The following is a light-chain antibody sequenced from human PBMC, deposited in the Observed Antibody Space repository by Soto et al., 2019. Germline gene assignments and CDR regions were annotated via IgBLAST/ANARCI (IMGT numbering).Light chain of an antibody. Sequence: IVLTHAPGTLSFSAGEIATLSFRTSQSVSNNYLAFYQQKPCQAPRLLIYGASSRATGIPDRFSGSGSGTDFTLSISRLEPEDFAVYYCQQYGSSPQTFGQGTKVDIK. CDR1: QSVSNNY. J-gene: IGKJ1*01. CDR2: GAS. CDR3: QQYGSSPQT. V-gene: IGKV3-20*01.